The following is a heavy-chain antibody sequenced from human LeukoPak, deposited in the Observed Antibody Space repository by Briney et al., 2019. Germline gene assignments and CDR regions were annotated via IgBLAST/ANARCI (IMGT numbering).Heavy chain of an antibody. CDR3: ARDQRTTVTTRGFDP. CDR1: GYTFTSYG. V-gene: IGHV1-18*01. J-gene: IGHJ5*02. Sequence: ASVKVSCTASGYTFTSYGISWVRQAPGQGLEWMGWISAYNGNTNYAQKLQGRVTMTTDTSTSTAYMELRSLRSDDTAVYYCARDQRTTVTTRGFDPWGQGTLVTVSS. CDR2: ISAYNGNT. D-gene: IGHD4-17*01.